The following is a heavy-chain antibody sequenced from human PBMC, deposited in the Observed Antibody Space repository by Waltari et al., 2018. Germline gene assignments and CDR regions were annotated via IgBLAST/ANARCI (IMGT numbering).Heavy chain of an antibody. J-gene: IGHJ4*02. CDR3: GRCPRRDPLCD. CDR1: GFTFSSYW. Sequence: EVQLVESGGGLVQPGGSLRLSCAASGFTFSSYWMHWVRQPPGKGLEWVANIAQDASENYYVGSVKGRFTISRDNAKNFLYLQMNSLRAEDTAVYYCGRCPRRDPLCDWGQGTLVTVSS. CDR2: IAQDASEN. V-gene: IGHV3-7*04.